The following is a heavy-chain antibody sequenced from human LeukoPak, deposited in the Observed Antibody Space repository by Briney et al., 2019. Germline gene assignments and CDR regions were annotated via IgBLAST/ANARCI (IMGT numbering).Heavy chain of an antibody. D-gene: IGHD4-11*01. CDR3: ARHTGYDYMYYFDF. CDR2: IYSSGST. J-gene: IGHJ4*02. V-gene: IGHV4-39*01. Sequence: WVRLAPGKGLEWIGSIYSSGSTYYNPSLKSRVTISVDTSKNQFSLKLSSVTAADTAVYYCARHTGYDYMYYFDFWGQGTLVAVSS.